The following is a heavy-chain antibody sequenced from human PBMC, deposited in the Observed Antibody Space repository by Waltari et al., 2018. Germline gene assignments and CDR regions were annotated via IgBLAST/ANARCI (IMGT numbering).Heavy chain of an antibody. J-gene: IGHJ4*02. CDR1: GFPFSSCA. Sequence: EVQLLESGGGLVQPGGSLRLSCATSGFPFSSCAMNWVRQAPGKGLQWVSGISGSGGGTFYVDSVKGRFTISRDNSKNTLYLQMNSLRAEDTALYYCAAVLGSGGYYLVHFDYWGQGTLVTVSS. D-gene: IGHD3-22*01. CDR2: ISGSGGGT. V-gene: IGHV3-23*01. CDR3: AAVLGSGGYYLVHFDY.